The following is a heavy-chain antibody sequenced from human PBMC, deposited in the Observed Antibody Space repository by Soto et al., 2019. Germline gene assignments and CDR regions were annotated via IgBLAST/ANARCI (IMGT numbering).Heavy chain of an antibody. V-gene: IGHV1-2*04. D-gene: IGHD6-13*01. Sequence: QVQLVQSGAEVKKPGASVKVSCKASGYTFTGYYMHWVRQAPGQGLEWMGWINPNSGGTNYAQKFQGWVTMTRDTSISTAYMELSRLRSDDTAVYYCARDIRRLTAADDYGMDVWGQGTTVTVSS. CDR1: GYTFTGYY. J-gene: IGHJ6*02. CDR3: ARDIRRLTAADDYGMDV. CDR2: INPNSGGT.